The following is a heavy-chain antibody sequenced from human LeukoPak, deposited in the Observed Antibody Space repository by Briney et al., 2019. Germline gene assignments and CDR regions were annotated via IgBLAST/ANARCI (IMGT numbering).Heavy chain of an antibody. CDR1: GYTFTNYG. D-gene: IGHD3-16*02. V-gene: IGHV7-4-1*02. CDR2: INTNTGNP. Sequence: ASVKVSCKASGYTFTNYGINWVRQAPGQGLEWMGWINTNTGNPTYAQGFTGRFVFSLDTSVSTAYLQISSLKAEDTAVYYCAREGPAMITFGGVIVKDYMDVWGKGTTVTVSS. CDR3: AREGPAMITFGGVIVKDYMDV. J-gene: IGHJ6*03.